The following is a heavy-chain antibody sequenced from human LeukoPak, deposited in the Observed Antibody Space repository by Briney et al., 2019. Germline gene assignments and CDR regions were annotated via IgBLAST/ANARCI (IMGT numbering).Heavy chain of an antibody. D-gene: IGHD1-26*01. CDR3: ARDSRFGVVGVTSGVDY. Sequence: GASVKVSCKAFGYSFTSHYTHWVRQAPGQGLEWMGIINPSAGTTSCAQKFQGRLTMTRETSTSTLYMELSSLGSEDTAVYYCARDSRFGVVGVTSGVDYWGQGTLVTVSS. V-gene: IGHV1-46*01. CDR2: INPSAGTT. CDR1: GYSFTSHY. J-gene: IGHJ4*02.